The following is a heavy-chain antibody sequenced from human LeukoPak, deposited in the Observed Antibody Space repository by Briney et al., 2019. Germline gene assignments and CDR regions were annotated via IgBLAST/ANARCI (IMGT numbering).Heavy chain of an antibody. CDR1: GYTFTSYG. D-gene: IGHD3-22*01. V-gene: IGHV1-3*01. CDR3: ARLTYYYDSSGQNWFDP. CDR2: INAGNGNT. J-gene: IGHJ5*02. Sequence: GASVKVSCKASGYTFTSYGISWVRQAPGQRLEWMGWINAGNGNTKYPQRFQGRVTITRDTSASTAYMELSSLRSEDTAVYYCARLTYYYDSSGQNWFDPWGQGTLVTVSS.